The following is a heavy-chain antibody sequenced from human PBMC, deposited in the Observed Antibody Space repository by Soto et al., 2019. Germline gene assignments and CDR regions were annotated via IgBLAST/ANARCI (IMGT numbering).Heavy chain of an antibody. Sequence: VQLVESGGGLVQPGGSLRLSCAASGFTFSSYWMSWVRQAPGKGLEWVANIKQEGSEKYYVYSVKGRLTISRDNDKNSLYLQRNRLRDVDTAVYYCSRARSTVTNAYYYYMDVWGKGTTVTVSS. CDR2: IKQEGSEK. J-gene: IGHJ6*03. D-gene: IGHD4-4*01. V-gene: IGHV3-7*01. CDR3: SRARSTVTNAYYYYMDV. CDR1: GFTFSSYW.